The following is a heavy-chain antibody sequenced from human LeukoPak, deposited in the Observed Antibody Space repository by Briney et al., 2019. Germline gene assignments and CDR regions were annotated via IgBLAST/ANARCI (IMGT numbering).Heavy chain of an antibody. CDR3: ARDRKGGTVSTLVYYYMDV. CDR1: GDSISSHY. J-gene: IGHJ6*03. CDR2: IYYSGST. V-gene: IGHV4-59*11. D-gene: IGHD4-11*01. Sequence: PSETLSLTCTVSGDSISSHYWSWIRQPPGKGLEWIGYIYYSGSTNYNPSLKSRVTISVDTSKNQFSLKLSSVTAADTAVYYRARDRKGGTVSTLVYYYMDVWGKGTTVTVSS.